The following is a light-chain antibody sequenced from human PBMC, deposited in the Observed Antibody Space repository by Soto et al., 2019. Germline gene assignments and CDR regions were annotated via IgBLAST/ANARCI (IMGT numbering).Light chain of an antibody. CDR1: QSISSW. J-gene: IGKJ1*01. CDR2: DAS. V-gene: IGKV1-5*01. Sequence: DMQMKQTPSTLSASVGGRVTITCRASQSISSWLAWYQQKPGKAPKVLIFDASSLESGVPSRFSGSGSATEFTLTISSLQPDDFATYYCQQYSTYPWTFGQGTRVDSK. CDR3: QQYSTYPWT.